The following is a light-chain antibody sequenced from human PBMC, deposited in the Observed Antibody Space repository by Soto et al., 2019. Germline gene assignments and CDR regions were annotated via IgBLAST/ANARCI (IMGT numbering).Light chain of an antibody. CDR2: AAS. Sequence: DIQMTQSPSSLSASLGDRVNITCWASETISTYLAWYQQQPGKVPKLLIYAASILQSGVPSRFSGRRSGTEFTLTISGLQTEDVATYYCQKYASAPFTFGPGTKVEIK. V-gene: IGKV1-27*01. CDR1: ETISTY. CDR3: QKYASAPFT. J-gene: IGKJ3*01.